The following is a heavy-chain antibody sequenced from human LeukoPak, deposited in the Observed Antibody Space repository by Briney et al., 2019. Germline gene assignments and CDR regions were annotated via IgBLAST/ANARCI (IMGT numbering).Heavy chain of an antibody. J-gene: IGHJ6*02. CDR2: IYYTGNT. V-gene: IGHV4-39*01. Sequence: PSETLSLTCTVSGASISSSSYYWGWVRQSPGKGLEWIGAIYYTGNTYFNPSLKSRLTISVDTSKNQFSLKLDSVTAADTAVYYCARQPSLRVDYYYGMDVWGQGTTVTVSS. CDR3: ARQPSLRVDYYYGMDV. D-gene: IGHD2-8*02. CDR1: GASISSSSYY.